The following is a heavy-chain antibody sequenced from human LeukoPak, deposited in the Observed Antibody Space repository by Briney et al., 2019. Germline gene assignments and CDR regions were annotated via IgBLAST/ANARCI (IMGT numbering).Heavy chain of an antibody. CDR3: ARGWGDWFDP. CDR2: MSYDGSNK. J-gene: IGHJ5*02. Sequence: GRSLRLSCAASGFTFSSYAMHWVRQAPGKGLEWVAVMSYDGSNKYYADSVKGRFTISRDNSKNTLYLQMNSLRAEDTAVYYCARGWGDWFDPWGQGTLVTVSS. V-gene: IGHV3-30*04. D-gene: IGHD3-16*01. CDR1: GFTFSSYA.